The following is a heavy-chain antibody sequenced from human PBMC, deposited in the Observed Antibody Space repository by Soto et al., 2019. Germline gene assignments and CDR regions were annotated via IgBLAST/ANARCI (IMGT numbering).Heavy chain of an antibody. CDR3: ARVYHDGSGYSYREFDY. CDR2: INAHNGDT. J-gene: IGHJ4*02. Sequence: ASVKVSCKASGGTFSSYAISWVRQAPGQGLEWMGWINAHNGDTKHEQNLQDRVTMTTDTSTSTAYMELRSLRSDDTAVYYCARVYHDGSGYSYREFDYWGQGAMVTVSS. CDR1: GGTFSSYA. D-gene: IGHD3-22*01. V-gene: IGHV1-18*01.